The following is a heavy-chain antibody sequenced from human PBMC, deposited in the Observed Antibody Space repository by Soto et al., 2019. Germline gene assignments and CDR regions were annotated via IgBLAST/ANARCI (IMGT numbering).Heavy chain of an antibody. D-gene: IGHD5-12*01. J-gene: IGHJ6*02. Sequence: GESLKISCKGSGYSFTSYWISWVRQMPGKGLEWMGRIDPSDSYTNYSPSFQGHVTISADKPISTAYLQWSSLKASDTAMYYCASLSIRGINYYYGMDVWGQGTTVTVSS. V-gene: IGHV5-10-1*01. CDR3: ASLSIRGINYYYGMDV. CDR1: GYSFTSYW. CDR2: IDPSDSYT.